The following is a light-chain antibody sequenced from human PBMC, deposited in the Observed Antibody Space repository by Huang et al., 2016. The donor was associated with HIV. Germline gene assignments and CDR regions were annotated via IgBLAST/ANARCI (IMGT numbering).Light chain of an antibody. Sequence: EIVLTQSPGTLSLSPGDRATLSCRASQSVSSSDLAWYQQKPGQAPRLLIYGASSRATDIPDRFSGSGSGTDFTLTISRLEPEDCAVYYCQQYGRSLTFGGGTKVEIK. CDR3: QQYGRSLT. CDR2: GAS. V-gene: IGKV3-20*01. CDR1: QSVSSSD. J-gene: IGKJ4*01.